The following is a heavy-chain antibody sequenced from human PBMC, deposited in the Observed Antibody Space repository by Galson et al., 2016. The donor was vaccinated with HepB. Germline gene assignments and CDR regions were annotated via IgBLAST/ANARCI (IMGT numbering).Heavy chain of an antibody. CDR1: GFLFENYQ. CDR3: ARDTRGFGGSLDV. J-gene: IGHJ6*02. Sequence: LRLSCAGSGFLFENYQMNWIRQAPGKGLEWVPCISTTGNAVYYTDSVRGRFTVSRDNAKGSVSLQMSSLRPEDTATYYCARDTRGFGGSLDVWGQGTTVSVSS. CDR2: ISTTGNAV. V-gene: IGHV3-48*03. D-gene: IGHD4-23*01.